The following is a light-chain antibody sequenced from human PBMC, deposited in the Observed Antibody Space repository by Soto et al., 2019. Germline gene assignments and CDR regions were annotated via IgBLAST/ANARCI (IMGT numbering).Light chain of an antibody. CDR3: QQRSKWPLT. CDR1: QSVANY. CDR2: DTS. J-gene: IGKJ4*01. V-gene: IGKV3-11*01. Sequence: EIVLTQSPATLSLSPGERATLSCRASQSVANYLLWYQQKPGQPPRLLIYDTSNRAPGIPARFSGSGSGTDFPLTISSLEPEDLAVYYCQQRSKWPLTFGGGTKVGIK.